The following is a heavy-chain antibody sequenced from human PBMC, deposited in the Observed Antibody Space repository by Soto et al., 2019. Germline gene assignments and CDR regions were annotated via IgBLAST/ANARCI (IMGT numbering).Heavy chain of an antibody. Sequence: SETLSLTCSVSGGSINYNSYYWGWIRQPPGKGLEWVGGIFYTGTTYYSPSLKDRVTISVDTSKNSFSLNLTSVTAADTAVYFCTRLVVVAPVANAWGQGTLVTSPQ. V-gene: IGHV4-39*02. CDR1: GGSINYNSYY. CDR3: TRLVVVAPVANA. CDR2: IFYTGTT. J-gene: IGHJ5*02. D-gene: IGHD2-2*01.